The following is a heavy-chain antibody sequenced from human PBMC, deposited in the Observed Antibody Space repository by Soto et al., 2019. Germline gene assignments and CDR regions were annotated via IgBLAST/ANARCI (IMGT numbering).Heavy chain of an antibody. CDR3: AKGQPVLLWFGELPLYYYYGMDV. V-gene: IGHV3-23*01. CDR1: GFTFSSYA. Sequence: GGSLRLSCAASGFTFSSYAMSWVRQAPGKGLEWVSAISGSGGSTYYADSVKGRFTISRDNSKNTLYLQMNSLRAEDTAVYYCAKGQPVLLWFGELPLYYYYGMDVWGQGTTVTVSS. CDR2: ISGSGGST. J-gene: IGHJ6*02. D-gene: IGHD3-10*01.